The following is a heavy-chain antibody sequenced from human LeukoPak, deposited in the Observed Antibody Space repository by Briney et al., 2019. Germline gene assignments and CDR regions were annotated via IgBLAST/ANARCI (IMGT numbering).Heavy chain of an antibody. CDR1: GFTFSTYA. Sequence: GGSLRLSCAGSGFTFSTYAFHWVRQAPGKGLEWVAIISYDGNNKSYVDSMKGRITISRDNSKNTLYLQMNSLRTDDTAVYYCAWVETGTYYGAMDVWGQGTTVTVSS. CDR3: AWVETGTYYGAMDV. J-gene: IGHJ6*02. D-gene: IGHD3-10*01. CDR2: ISYDGNNK. V-gene: IGHV3-30-3*01.